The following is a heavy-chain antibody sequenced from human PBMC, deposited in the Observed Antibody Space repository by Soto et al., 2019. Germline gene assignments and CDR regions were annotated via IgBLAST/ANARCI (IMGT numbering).Heavy chain of an antibody. J-gene: IGHJ5*02. D-gene: IGHD4-17*01. CDR2: IYTSGST. CDR1: GGSISGYY. Sequence: QVQLQESGPGLVKPSETLSLTCTVSGGSISGYYWTWIRQPAGKGLEWIGRIYTSGSTNYNPSLKSRVTMSVATSKNQFSLKRSSVTAADTAVYYCARDLAVTTIWFDPWGQGTLVTVSS. V-gene: IGHV4-4*07. CDR3: ARDLAVTTIWFDP.